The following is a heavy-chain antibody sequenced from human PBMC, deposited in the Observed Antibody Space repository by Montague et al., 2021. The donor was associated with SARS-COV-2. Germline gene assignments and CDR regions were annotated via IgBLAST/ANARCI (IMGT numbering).Heavy chain of an antibody. CDR1: GGSISSGSYY. Sequence: SETLSLTCTVSGGSISSGSYYWGWIRQPPGKGLEWIGSIYYSGSTYYNPSLKSRVTISVDTSKNQFSLKLSSVTAADTAVYYCARYYYDSSGYPEDDAFDIWGQGTMVTVSS. J-gene: IGHJ3*02. CDR2: IYYSGST. D-gene: IGHD3-22*01. CDR3: ARYYYDSSGYPEDDAFDI. V-gene: IGHV4-39*01.